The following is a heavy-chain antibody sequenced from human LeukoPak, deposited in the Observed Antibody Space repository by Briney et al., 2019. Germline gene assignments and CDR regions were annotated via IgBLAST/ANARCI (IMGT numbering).Heavy chain of an antibody. CDR1: GGSISSGGYS. D-gene: IGHD2-21*01. Sequence: SQTLSLTCAVSGGSISSGGYSWSWIRQPPGKGLEWIGYIYHSGSTYYNPSLKSRVTISVDTSKNQFSLKLSSVTAAGTAVYYCARSPYCGGDCYSDYFDYWGQGTLVTVSS. J-gene: IGHJ4*02. CDR3: ARSPYCGGDCYSDYFDY. CDR2: IYHSGST. V-gene: IGHV4-30-2*01.